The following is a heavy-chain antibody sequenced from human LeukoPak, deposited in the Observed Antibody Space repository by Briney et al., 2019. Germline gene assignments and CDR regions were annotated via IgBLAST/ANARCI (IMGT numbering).Heavy chain of an antibody. CDR3: AKLLNNRYFDSNFDY. V-gene: IGHV3-23*01. CDR2: ISGSGGST. D-gene: IGHD3-9*01. J-gene: IGHJ4*02. Sequence: GGSLRLSCAASGVTFSSYAMSWVRQAPGKGLDWVSSISGSGGSTCYADSVKGRFTISRDNSKNMLYLQMNSLRAEDTAVYYCAKLLNNRYFDSNFDYWGQGTLVTVSS. CDR1: GVTFSSYA.